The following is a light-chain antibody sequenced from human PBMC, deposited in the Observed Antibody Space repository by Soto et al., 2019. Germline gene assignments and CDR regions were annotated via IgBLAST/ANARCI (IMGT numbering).Light chain of an antibody. CDR2: DAF. J-gene: IGKJ4*01. CDR3: QQYDNLSVT. CDR1: HDIINY. V-gene: IGKV1-33*01. Sequence: DIQMTHSSSAPSASVVYIVTITCQASHDIINYLNWFQQKPGEAPKLLIFDAFKLETGVPSRFSGSGSGTDFTLTISSLQPEDIATYYCQQYDNLSVTFGVGGKVDIK.